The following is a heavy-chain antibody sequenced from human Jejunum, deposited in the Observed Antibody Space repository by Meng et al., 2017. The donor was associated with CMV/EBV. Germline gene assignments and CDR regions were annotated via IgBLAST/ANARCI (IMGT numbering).Heavy chain of an antibody. CDR2: IYYSGLT. V-gene: IGHV4-39*01. J-gene: IGHJ4*02. D-gene: IGHD6-6*01. CDR1: GSISDANYY. CDR3: ARLVASRPGGGYFVS. Sequence: GSISDANYYGGWIRQSPGKGLEWIASIYYSGLTYYNPSLQSRVTISVDTSRNPFSLRLNSVTAADAAVYYCARLVASRPGGGYFVSWGQGTLVTVSS.